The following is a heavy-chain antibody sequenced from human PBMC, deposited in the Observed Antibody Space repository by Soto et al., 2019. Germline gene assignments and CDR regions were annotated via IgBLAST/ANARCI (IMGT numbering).Heavy chain of an antibody. CDR2: IYWDDDK. V-gene: IGHV2-5*02. J-gene: IGHJ5*02. CDR1: GFSLSTSGVG. Sequence: QITLKESGPTLVKPTQTLTLTCTFSGFSLSTSGVGVGWIRQPPGKALEWLALIYWDDDKRYRPSLKSRLTITKDTSKNQVVLTMTNMDPVDTATYYCAHESVRGRGDWFDPWGQGTLVTVSS. D-gene: IGHD2-15*01. CDR3: AHESVRGRGDWFDP.